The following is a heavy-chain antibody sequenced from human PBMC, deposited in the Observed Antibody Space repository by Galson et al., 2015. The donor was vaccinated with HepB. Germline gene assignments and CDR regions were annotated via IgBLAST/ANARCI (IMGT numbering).Heavy chain of an antibody. Sequence: SVKVSCKASGYTFTSYGISWVRQAPGQGLEWMGWISAYNGNTNYAQKLQGRVTMTTDTSTSTAYMELRSLRSDDTAVYYCARDILRFLEWLPGDAFDIWGQGTMVTVSS. CDR2: ISAYNGNT. CDR3: ARDILRFLEWLPGDAFDI. CDR1: GYTFTSYG. D-gene: IGHD3-3*01. J-gene: IGHJ3*02. V-gene: IGHV1-18*01.